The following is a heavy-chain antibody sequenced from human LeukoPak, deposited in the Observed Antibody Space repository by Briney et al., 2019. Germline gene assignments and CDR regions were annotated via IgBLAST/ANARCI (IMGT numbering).Heavy chain of an antibody. CDR3: ASSGSYRFDY. CDR2: ITASGTAM. V-gene: IGHV3-48*02. CDR1: GFTFSSYS. Sequence: GGSLRLSCAASGFTFSSYSMNWVHQAPGKGLEWVSHITASGTAMFYADSVKGRFTISRDNAKNSLYLQMNSLRDEDTAVYCASSGSYRFDYWGQGTLVTVSS. J-gene: IGHJ4*02. D-gene: IGHD1-26*01.